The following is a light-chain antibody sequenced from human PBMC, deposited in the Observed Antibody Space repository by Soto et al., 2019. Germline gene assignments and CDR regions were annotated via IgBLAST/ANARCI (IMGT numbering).Light chain of an antibody. J-gene: IGLJ1*01. CDR1: NSDIGGYNY. Sequence: QSALTQPASVSGSPGQSITISCTGTNSDIGGYNYVSWYQQHPGKAPKLMIYEVSNRPSGVSNRFSGSKSGNTASLTVSGLQAEDEANYYCSSHGGANNFYVFGTGTKVTVL. CDR2: EVS. CDR3: SSHGGANNFYV. V-gene: IGLV2-14*01.